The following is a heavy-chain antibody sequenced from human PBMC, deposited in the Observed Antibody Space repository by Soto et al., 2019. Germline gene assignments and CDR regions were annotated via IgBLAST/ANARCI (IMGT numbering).Heavy chain of an antibody. CDR3: ARDRGNWNFDY. V-gene: IGHV3-11*06. CDR1: GFTFSDYY. J-gene: IGHJ4*02. CDR2: ISSSSSYT. D-gene: IGHD1-1*01. Sequence: QVQLVESGGGLVKPGGSLRLSCAASGFTFSDYYMSWIRQAPGKGLEWVSYISSSSSYTNYADSVKGRFTISRDNAKNSVYLQMNSLRAEDTAVYYWARDRGNWNFDYWGQGTLVTVSS.